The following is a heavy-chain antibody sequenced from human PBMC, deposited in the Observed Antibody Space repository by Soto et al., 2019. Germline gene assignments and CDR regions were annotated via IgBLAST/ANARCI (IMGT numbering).Heavy chain of an antibody. D-gene: IGHD6-13*01. CDR3: ARGTTGYSSSWYVDYYYYMDV. V-gene: IGHV3-11*01. Sequence: PGGSLRLSCAASGFTFSDYYMSWIRQAPGKGLEWVSYISSSGSTIYYADSVKGRFTISRDNAENSLYLQMNSLRAEDTAVYYCARGTTGYSSSWYVDYYYYMDVWGKGTTVTVSS. J-gene: IGHJ6*03. CDR2: ISSSGSTI. CDR1: GFTFSDYY.